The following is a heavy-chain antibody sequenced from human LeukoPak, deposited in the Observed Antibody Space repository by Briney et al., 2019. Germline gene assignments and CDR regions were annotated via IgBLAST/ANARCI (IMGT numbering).Heavy chain of an antibody. Sequence: GGSLKLSCAASGFTLSSYGMHWVRQAPGEGLEWVSAISGSGGSTYYADSVKGRFTISRDNSKNTLYLQMNSLRAEDTAVYYCAKDYCSSTSCYAYWFDPWGQGTLVTVSS. J-gene: IGHJ5*02. CDR3: AKDYCSSTSCYAYWFDP. V-gene: IGHV3-23*01. D-gene: IGHD2-2*01. CDR2: ISGSGGST. CDR1: GFTLSSYG.